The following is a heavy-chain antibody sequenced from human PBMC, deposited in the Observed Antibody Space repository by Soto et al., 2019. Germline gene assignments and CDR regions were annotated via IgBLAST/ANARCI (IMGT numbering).Heavy chain of an antibody. J-gene: IGHJ6*02. V-gene: IGHV1-8*01. CDR1: GYTFTSYD. D-gene: IGHD6-13*01. CDR2: MNPNSGNT. CDR3: ASRGYSSSWYYYYYSGMDV. Sequence: QVQLVQSGAEVKKPGASVKVSCKASGYTFTSYDINWVRQATGQGLEWMGWMNPNSGNTGYAQKFQGRVTMTRNTSISTAYMELSSLRSEDTAVYYCASRGYSSSWYYYYYSGMDVWGRGTTVTVSS.